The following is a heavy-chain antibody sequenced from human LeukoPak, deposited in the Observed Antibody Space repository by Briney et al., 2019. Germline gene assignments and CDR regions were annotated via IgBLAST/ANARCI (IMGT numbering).Heavy chain of an antibody. J-gene: IGHJ5*02. V-gene: IGHV4-4*02. D-gene: IGHD2-21*02. CDR1: GGSISSSNW. CDR3: AVYCGGDCYSGVNNWFDP. CDR2: IYHSGST. Sequence: SVTLSLTCAVSGGSISSSNWWSWVRQPPGKGLEWIGEIYHSGSTNYNPSLKSRVTISVDNSKNQFSLKLSSVTAADTAVYYCAVYCGGDCYSGVNNWFDPWGQGTLVTVSS.